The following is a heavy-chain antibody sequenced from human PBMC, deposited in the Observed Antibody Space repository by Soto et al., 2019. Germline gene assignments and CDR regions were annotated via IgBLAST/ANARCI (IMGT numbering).Heavy chain of an antibody. CDR1: GGSISSGDYY. CDR2: IYYSGST. CDR3: ARGWYDSSGYYGPFDY. J-gene: IGHJ4*02. D-gene: IGHD3-22*01. Sequence: PSETLSLTFTVSGGSISSGDYYWSWIRQPPGKGLEWIGYIYYSGSTYYNPSLKSRVTISVDTSKNQFSLKLSSVTAADTAVYYCARGWYDSSGYYGPFDYWGQGTLVTVS. V-gene: IGHV4-30-4*01.